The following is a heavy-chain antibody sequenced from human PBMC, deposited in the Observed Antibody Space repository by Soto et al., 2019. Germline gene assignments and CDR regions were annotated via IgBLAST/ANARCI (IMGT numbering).Heavy chain of an antibody. J-gene: IGHJ6*02. V-gene: IGHV1-69*13. CDR1: RGTFCSYA. D-gene: IGHD5-18*01. CDR3: GGVDTTMRYYHFYGMDV. Sequence: GASVKVSCKASRGTFCSYAVSWVRQAPEQGLEWMGGIIPILGTTNYAQKFQGRVTITADESKSTAYMELSSLRSEDTAVFFCGGVDTTMRYYHFYGMDVWGQGTTVTSP. CDR2: IIPILGTT.